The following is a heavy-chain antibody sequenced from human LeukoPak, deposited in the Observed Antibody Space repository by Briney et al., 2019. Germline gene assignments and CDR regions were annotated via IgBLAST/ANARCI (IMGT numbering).Heavy chain of an antibody. V-gene: IGHV3-48*03. CDR2: ISSSGSTI. J-gene: IGHJ4*02. Sequence: GGSLRPSFQASGLTSGSNEMNWVGRAPGKGLEGVSYISSSGSTIYYADSVKGRFTISRDNAKNSLYLQMNSLRAEDTAVYYCARRAGAYSHPYDYWGQGTLVTVSS. CDR1: GLTSGSNE. D-gene: IGHD4/OR15-4a*01. CDR3: ARRAGAYSHPYDY.